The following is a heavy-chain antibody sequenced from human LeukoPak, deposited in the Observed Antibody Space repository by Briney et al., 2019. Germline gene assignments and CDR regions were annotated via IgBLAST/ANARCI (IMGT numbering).Heavy chain of an antibody. D-gene: IGHD3-3*01. CDR3: ARLDTIFGVAKGFDY. Sequence: KPSETLSLTCPVSGGSISSSSYYWGWIRQPPGKGLEWIGSIYYSGSTYYNPSLKSRVTISVDTSNHQFSLKLSSVTAADTAVYYCARLDTIFGVAKGFDYWGQGTLVTVSS. CDR1: GGSISSSSYY. J-gene: IGHJ4*02. CDR2: IYYSGST. V-gene: IGHV4-39*07.